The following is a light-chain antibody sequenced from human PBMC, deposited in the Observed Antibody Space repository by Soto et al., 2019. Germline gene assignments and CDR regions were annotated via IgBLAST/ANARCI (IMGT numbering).Light chain of an antibody. J-gene: IGLJ2*01. CDR2: EDI. CDR3: CSYAGGTSVV. CDR1: SRDVGSYNL. V-gene: IGLV2-23*01. Sequence: QSALTQPASVSGSPGQSITISCTGTSRDVGSYNLVSWYQQHPGKAPKLMIYEDIERPSGVSNRFSGSKSGNTASLTISGLQTEDEADYYCCSYAGGTSVVFGGATKLTVL.